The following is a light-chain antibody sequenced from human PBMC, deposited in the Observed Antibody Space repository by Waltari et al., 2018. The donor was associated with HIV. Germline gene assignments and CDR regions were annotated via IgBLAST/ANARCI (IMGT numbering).Light chain of an antibody. V-gene: IGKV3-20*01. Sequence: EVVLTQSPGTLSLSPGERVSLSCRANQTVNNNFLTWYPQKPGQAPRLLIYGASNRATDIPDRFSGFGSGTDFTLFISTLDPEDSALYFCQYFTSTPTYTFGQGTKLEIK. J-gene: IGKJ2*01. CDR3: QYFTSTPTYT. CDR1: QTVNNNF. CDR2: GAS.